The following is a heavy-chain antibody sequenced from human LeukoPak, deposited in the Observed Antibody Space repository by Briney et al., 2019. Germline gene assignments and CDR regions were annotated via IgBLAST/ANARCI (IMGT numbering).Heavy chain of an antibody. Sequence: PGGSLRLSCAASGFTFSSYAMHWVRQAPGKGLEWVAVISYDGSNKYYADSVKGRFTISRDNSKNTLYLQMNSLRAEDTAVYYCARDPTLRWELLRGGYFDYWGQGTLVTVSS. CDR3: ARDPTLRWELLRGGYFDY. J-gene: IGHJ4*02. CDR1: GFTFSSYA. V-gene: IGHV3-30*04. CDR2: ISYDGSNK. D-gene: IGHD1-26*01.